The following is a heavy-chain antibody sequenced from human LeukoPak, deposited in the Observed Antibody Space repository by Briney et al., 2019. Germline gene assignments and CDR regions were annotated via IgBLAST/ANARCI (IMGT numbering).Heavy chain of an antibody. V-gene: IGHV4-59*08. Sequence: SETLSLTCTVSGASIGSYYWSWMRQPSGKGLEWIGFISQNGIPHYTASLKSRVTISRDTSENQVSLILSSVTAADTAVYYCTRHDVVAVMGHGMAVWGQGTTVTVSS. D-gene: IGHD3-16*01. CDR2: ISQNGIP. CDR3: TRHDVVAVMGHGMAV. J-gene: IGHJ6*02. CDR1: GASIGSYY.